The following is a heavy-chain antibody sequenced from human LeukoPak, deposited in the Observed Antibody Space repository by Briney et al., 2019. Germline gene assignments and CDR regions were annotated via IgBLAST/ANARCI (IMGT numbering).Heavy chain of an antibody. D-gene: IGHD2-2*01. Sequence: GESLKISCKGSGYRFTSYWINWVRQMPEKGLEWMGRVDPSDSYTNYSPSFQGHVTISADKSISTAYLQWSSLKASDTAMYYCARVGYCTSSSCYEEFDHWGQGTLVTVSS. CDR3: ARVGYCTSSSCYEEFDH. J-gene: IGHJ4*02. CDR1: GYRFTSYW. CDR2: VDPSDSYT. V-gene: IGHV5-10-1*01.